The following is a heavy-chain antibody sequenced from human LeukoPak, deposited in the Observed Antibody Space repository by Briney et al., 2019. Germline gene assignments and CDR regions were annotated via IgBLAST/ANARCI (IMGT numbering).Heavy chain of an antibody. CDR1: GYTFTSYD. CDR3: ARGAKRRNWFDP. CDR2: MNPNSGST. J-gene: IGHJ5*02. V-gene: IGHV1-8*01. Sequence: ASVKVSCKASGYTFTSYDINWVRQATGQGLEWMGWMNPNSGSTGYAQKFQGRVTMTRNTSISTAYMELSSLRSEDTAVYYCARGAKRRNWFDPWGQGTLVTVSS.